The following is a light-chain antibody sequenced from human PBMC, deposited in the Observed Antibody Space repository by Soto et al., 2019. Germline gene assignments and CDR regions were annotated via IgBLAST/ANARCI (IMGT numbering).Light chain of an antibody. V-gene: IGKV3-15*01. CDR3: QQRTNWPPWT. J-gene: IGKJ1*01. CDR2: GAS. Sequence: EIVMTQSPANLSVSPGERATLSCRASQSVSSNLAWYQQKPGQGPRLLIYGASTRATGIPARFSGSGSGTDFTLTISSLQPEDFAVYYCQQRTNWPPWTFGQGTKVEIK. CDR1: QSVSSN.